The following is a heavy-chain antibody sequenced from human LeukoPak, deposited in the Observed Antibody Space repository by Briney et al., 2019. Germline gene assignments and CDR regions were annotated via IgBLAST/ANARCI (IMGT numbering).Heavy chain of an antibody. J-gene: IGHJ5*02. CDR2: IYTSGST. CDR3: ARDGPYPAYCGGDCYPNWFDP. V-gene: IGHV4-4*07. D-gene: IGHD2-21*01. CDR1: GGSISSYY. Sequence: SETLSLTCTVSGGSISSYYWSWIRQPAGKGLEWIGRIYTSGSTNYNPSLKSRVTMSVDTSKNQFSLKLSSVTAADTAVYYCARDGPYPAYCGGDCYPNWFDPWGQGTLVTVSS.